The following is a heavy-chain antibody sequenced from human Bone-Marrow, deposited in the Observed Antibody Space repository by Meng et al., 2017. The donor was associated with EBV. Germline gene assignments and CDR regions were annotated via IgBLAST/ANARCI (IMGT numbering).Heavy chain of an antibody. J-gene: IGHJ4*02. CDR1: GGTFSSYA. CDR2: LIPMTGVA. CDR3: ASESGRGFTPDY. V-gene: IGHV1-69*01. D-gene: IGHD3-10*01. Sequence: VPSVQSGVGGKKPGAPVKVSCKASGGTFSSYAISWVRQAPGQGLEWMGGLIPMTGVAHYAQKFQDRVSIIADESTSTHYLELSSLRSEDTATYFCASESGRGFTPDYWGQGTLVTVSS.